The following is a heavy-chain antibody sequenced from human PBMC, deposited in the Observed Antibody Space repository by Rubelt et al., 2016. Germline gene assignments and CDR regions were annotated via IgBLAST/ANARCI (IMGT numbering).Heavy chain of an antibody. CDR3: AKDSTWILEGLYY. J-gene: IGHJ4*02. Sequence: GFTVSSNYMSWVRQAPGKGLEWVSVIYSGGSTYYADSVKGRFTISRDNSKNTLYLQMNSLRAEDTAVYYCAKDSTWILEGLYYWGQGTLVTVSS. D-gene: IGHD2-2*03. CDR1: GFTVSSNY. CDR2: IYSGGST. V-gene: IGHV3-53*01.